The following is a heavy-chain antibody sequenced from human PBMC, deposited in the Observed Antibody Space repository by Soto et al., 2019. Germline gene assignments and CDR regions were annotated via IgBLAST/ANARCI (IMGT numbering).Heavy chain of an antibody. CDR1: GFTFSSYA. J-gene: IGHJ5*02. D-gene: IGHD6-13*01. Sequence: EVQLLEFGGGLVQPGGSLRLSCAASGFTFSSYAMSWVRQAPGKGLEWVSAISGSGGITYYADSVKGRFTNPRDNSNNTLYLQLNSLRAEDTAVYYCAKDPGIAAAGGNWFDPWGQGTLVTVSS. V-gene: IGHV3-23*01. CDR3: AKDPGIAAAGGNWFDP. CDR2: ISGSGGIT.